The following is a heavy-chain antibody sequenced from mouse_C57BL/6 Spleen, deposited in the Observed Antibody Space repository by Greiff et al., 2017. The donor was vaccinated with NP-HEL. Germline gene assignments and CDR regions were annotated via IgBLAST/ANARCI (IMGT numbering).Heavy chain of an antibody. CDR3: ARKAGNLYAMDY. J-gene: IGHJ4*01. CDR1: GFTFSDYG. D-gene: IGHD2-1*01. V-gene: IGHV5-17*01. Sequence: EVKLVESGGGLVKPGGSLKLSCAASGFTFSDYGMHWVRQAPEKGLEWVAYISSGSSTIYYADTVKGRFTISRDNAKNTLFLQMTSLRSEDTAMYYCARKAGNLYAMDYWGQGTSVTVSS. CDR2: ISSGSSTI.